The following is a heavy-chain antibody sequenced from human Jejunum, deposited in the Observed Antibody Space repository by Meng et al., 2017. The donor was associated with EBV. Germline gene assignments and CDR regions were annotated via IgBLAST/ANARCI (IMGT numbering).Heavy chain of an antibody. CDR1: DVSLNSDGYY. Sequence: QLQEWGPGLVKPSQTLSLTCGVSDVSLNSDGYYWSWIRQPPGKGLEWIGYMSYSGSANYNPSLDGRITISLDRSKNQFSLKLNSVTAADTAVYYCARSFCDGDCSSSFPNWFDPWGQGTLVTVSS. V-gene: IGHV4-31*11. J-gene: IGHJ5*02. D-gene: IGHD2-21*02. CDR2: MSYSGSA. CDR3: ARSFCDGDCSSSFPNWFDP.